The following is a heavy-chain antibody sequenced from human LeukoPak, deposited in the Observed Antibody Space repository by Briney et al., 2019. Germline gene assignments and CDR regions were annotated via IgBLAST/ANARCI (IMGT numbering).Heavy chain of an antibody. CDR1: GGSINNYY. J-gene: IGHJ6*02. V-gene: IGHV4-59*08. CDR2: IYYSGST. CDR3: ARAVNYYGSGSYPWYYGMDV. D-gene: IGHD3-10*01. Sequence: PSETLSLTCTVSGGSINNYYWSWIRQPPGKGLEWIGYIYYSGSTNYNPSLQSRLTMSVDTSKNQFSLKLSSVTAADTAVYYCARAVNYYGSGSYPWYYGMDVWGQGTTVTVSS.